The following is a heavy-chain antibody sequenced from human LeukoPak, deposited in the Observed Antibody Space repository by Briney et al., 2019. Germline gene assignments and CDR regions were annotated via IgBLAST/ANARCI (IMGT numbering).Heavy chain of an antibody. CDR2: IYTGGGR. CDR3: ARARPLYYYDSSGYLDY. J-gene: IGHJ4*02. Sequence: GGSLRLSCAASGFTVSSYYMNWVRQAPGKELEWVSVIYTGGGRYYADSVKGRFTISRDNSKNTLYLQMNSLRAEDTAVYYCARARPLYYYDSSGYLDYWGQGTLVTVSS. CDR1: GFTVSSYY. V-gene: IGHV3-53*01. D-gene: IGHD3-22*01.